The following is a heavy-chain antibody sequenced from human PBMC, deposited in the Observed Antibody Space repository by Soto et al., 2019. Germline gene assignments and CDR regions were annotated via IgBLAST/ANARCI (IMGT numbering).Heavy chain of an antibody. D-gene: IGHD5-12*01. CDR2: IIPILGIA. J-gene: IGHJ6*04. V-gene: IGHV1-69*02. CDR1: GGTFSSYT. CDR3: ARVRIEGYDKPMEV. Sequence: QVQLVQSGAEVKKPGSSVKVSCKASGGTFSSYTISWVRQAPGQGLEWMGRIIPILGIANYAQKFQGRVTITADKSTSTAYMELSSLRSEDTAVYYCARVRIEGYDKPMEVWGKGTTVTVSS.